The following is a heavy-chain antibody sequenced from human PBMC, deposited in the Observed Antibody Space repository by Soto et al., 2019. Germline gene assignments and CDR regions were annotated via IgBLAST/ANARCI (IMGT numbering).Heavy chain of an antibody. Sequence: PGGSLRLSCAASGFTFSSYAMSWVRQAPGKGLEWVSAISGSGGSTYYADSVKGRFTISRDNSKNTLYLQMNSLRAEDTAVYYCASRPPTYWGRTYSGYIDYWGQGTLVTVSS. CDR2: ISGSGGST. J-gene: IGHJ4*02. D-gene: IGHD3-22*01. V-gene: IGHV3-23*01. CDR3: ASRPPTYWGRTYSGYIDY. CDR1: GFTFSSYA.